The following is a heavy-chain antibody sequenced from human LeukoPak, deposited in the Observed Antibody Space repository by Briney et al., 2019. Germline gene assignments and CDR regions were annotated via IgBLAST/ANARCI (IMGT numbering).Heavy chain of an antibody. J-gene: IGHJ6*03. CDR3: ARDHNYYDSSGYYPFYMDV. D-gene: IGHD3-22*01. CDR2: IYTSGST. Sequence: PSETLSLTCTVSGGSITDYYWSWIRQPAGKGLEWIGRIYTSGSTNYNPSLKSRVTMSVDTSKNQFSLKLSSVTAADTAVYYCARDHNYYDSSGYYPFYMDVWGKGTTVTVSS. V-gene: IGHV4-4*07. CDR1: GGSITDYY.